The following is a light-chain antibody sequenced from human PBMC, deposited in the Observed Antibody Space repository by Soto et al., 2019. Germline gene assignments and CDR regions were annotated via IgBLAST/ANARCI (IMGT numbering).Light chain of an antibody. V-gene: IGKV1-5*03. Sequence: DIQMTQSPSTLSASVGERVTITCRASQTINEWLAWYQQKIGKAPKVLIYQASTLASAVPSRFSGSGSGTTFTLTISSLQPDDSASYYCHHYNSYPYSFDQGTKLEI. J-gene: IGKJ2*03. CDR1: QTINEW. CDR2: QAS. CDR3: HHYNSYPYS.